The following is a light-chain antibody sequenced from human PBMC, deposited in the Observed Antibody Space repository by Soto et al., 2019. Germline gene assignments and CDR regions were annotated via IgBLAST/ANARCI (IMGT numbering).Light chain of an antibody. CDR3: QQYVSSPFT. V-gene: IGKV3-20*01. Sequence: EIVLTQSHGTLSLSPGERATLSCRASQSVSSSYLAWYQQKPGQAPRLLIYGASSRATGIPDRFSGSGSGTDFTLTISRLEPEDFAVYYCQQYVSSPFTFGPGTKVDIK. CDR1: QSVSSSY. J-gene: IGKJ3*01. CDR2: GAS.